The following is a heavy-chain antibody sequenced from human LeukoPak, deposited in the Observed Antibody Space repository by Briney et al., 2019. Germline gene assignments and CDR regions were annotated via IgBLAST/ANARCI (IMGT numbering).Heavy chain of an antibody. D-gene: IGHD6-13*01. V-gene: IGHV3-15*01. CDR3: TTDLRRQQLVLGYFDY. CDR1: GFTFSNAW. CDR2: IKSKTDAGTT. J-gene: IGHJ4*02. Sequence: GGSLRLSCAASGFTFSNAWMSWVRQAPGKGLEWVGRIKSKTDAGTTDYAAPVKGRFTISRDDSKNTLYLQMNSLKTEDTAVYYCTTDLRRQQLVLGYFDYWGQGTLVTVSS.